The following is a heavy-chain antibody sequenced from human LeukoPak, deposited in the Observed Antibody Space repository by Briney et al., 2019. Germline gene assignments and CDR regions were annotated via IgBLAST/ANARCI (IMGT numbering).Heavy chain of an antibody. CDR2: INPNSGGT. J-gene: IGHJ4*02. V-gene: IGHV1-2*02. Sequence: ASVKVSCKASGYTFTGYYIHWVRQAPGQGLEWMGWINPNSGGTNYAQKFQDRVTMTRDTSISTAYMELSRLRFDDMAVYYCARSPHILTGENFDYWGRGTLVTVSS. D-gene: IGHD3-9*01. CDR1: GYTFTGYY. CDR3: ARSPHILTGENFDY.